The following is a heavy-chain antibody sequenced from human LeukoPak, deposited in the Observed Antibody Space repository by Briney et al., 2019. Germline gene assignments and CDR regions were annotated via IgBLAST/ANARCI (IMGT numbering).Heavy chain of an antibody. CDR2: IDYSGST. Sequence: SQTLSLTCTVSVGSLSSGSYYWSWLRQHRWKGLEWVVKIDYSGSTYYNPSVKSRVTISVDTSKNQFSLKLSSVTAEDTAVYYCARIVRPVAFDIWGQGTMVTVSS. J-gene: IGHJ3*02. CDR1: VGSLSSGSYY. D-gene: IGHD6-6*01. V-gene: IGHV4-31*03. CDR3: ARIVRPVAFDI.